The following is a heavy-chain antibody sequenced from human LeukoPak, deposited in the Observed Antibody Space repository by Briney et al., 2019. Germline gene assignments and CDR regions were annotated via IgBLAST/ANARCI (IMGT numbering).Heavy chain of an antibody. CDR1: RFTFSSYA. CDR3: ARGYGSYADY. CDR2: ISSDGSST. V-gene: IGHV3-74*01. D-gene: IGHD1-26*01. Sequence: GGSLRLSCTASRFTFSSYALSWVRQAPGKGLVWVSRISSDGSSTSYADSVKGGFTISSDNAENTLYLQMNSLRAEDTAVYYCARGYGSYADYWGQGTLVTVSS. J-gene: IGHJ4*02.